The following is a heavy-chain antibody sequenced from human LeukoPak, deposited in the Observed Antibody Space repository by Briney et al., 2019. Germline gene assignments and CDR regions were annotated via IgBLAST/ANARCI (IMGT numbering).Heavy chain of an antibody. J-gene: IGHJ4*02. CDR1: GFSLSTSGVG. CDR3: AHTGSTAMVTLLDY. CDR2: IYWGYDK. D-gene: IGHD5-18*01. Sequence: EAGPTQVKPTQTLTLTCTFSGFSLSTSGVGVGWIRHTLGKALVRLALIYWGYDKRYSPSLKSRLTITKVTSKNQVVLTMTNMDPVDTATYYCAHTGSTAMVTLLDYWGQGTLVTVSS. V-gene: IGHV2-5*02.